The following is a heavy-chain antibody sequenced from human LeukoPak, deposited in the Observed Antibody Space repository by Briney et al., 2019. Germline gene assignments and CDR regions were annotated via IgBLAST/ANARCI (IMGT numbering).Heavy chain of an antibody. Sequence: GRSLRLSCAASGFTFSSYWMSWVRHAPGKGLEWVANIKQDGSEKYYVDSVKGRFTISRENAKNSLYLQMNSLRAADTAVYYCARHRHGGRGYCSGGSCYSGYYYYYYMDVWGKGTTVTISS. V-gene: IGHV3-7*01. CDR1: GFTFSSYW. CDR3: ARHRHGGRGYCSGGSCYSGYYYYYYMDV. J-gene: IGHJ6*03. D-gene: IGHD2-15*01. CDR2: IKQDGSEK.